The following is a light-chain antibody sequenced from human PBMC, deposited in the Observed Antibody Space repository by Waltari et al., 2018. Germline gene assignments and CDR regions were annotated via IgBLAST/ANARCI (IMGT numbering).Light chain of an antibody. V-gene: IGLV1-40*01. CDR2: DNN. J-gene: IGLJ2*01. Sequence: QSVLTQPPSMSGAPGQRVTISCTGSSSNIGAGYDVHWYQRLPGTAPQFSIYDNNNRPSGVPDRFSGSKSGTSATLAITGLQAEDEADYYCQSYDTSLNAVFGGGTKLTVL. CDR3: QSYDTSLNAV. CDR1: SSNIGAGYD.